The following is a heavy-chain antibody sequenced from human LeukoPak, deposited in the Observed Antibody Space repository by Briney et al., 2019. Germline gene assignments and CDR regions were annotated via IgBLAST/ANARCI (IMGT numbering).Heavy chain of an antibody. CDR2: IKSKTDGGTT. V-gene: IGHV3-15*01. J-gene: IGHJ4*02. Sequence: PGGSLRLSCAASGFTFSNAWMSWVRQAPGKGLEWVGRIKSKTDGGTTDYAAPVKGRFTISRDDSKDTLYLQMNSLKTEDTAVYYCTTDHNWSYVESDYWGQGTLVTVSS. CDR3: TTDHNWSYVESDY. CDR1: GFTFSNAW. D-gene: IGHD1-7*01.